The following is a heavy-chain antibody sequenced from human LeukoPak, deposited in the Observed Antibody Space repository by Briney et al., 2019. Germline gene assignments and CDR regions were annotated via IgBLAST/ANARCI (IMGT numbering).Heavy chain of an antibody. J-gene: IGHJ4*02. V-gene: IGHV4-31*03. D-gene: IGHD3-3*01. Sequence: SETLSLTCTVSGGSISSGGYYWSWIRQHPGKGLECIGYMYYSGSTNYNPSLKSRVTISVDTSKNQFSLKLSSVTAADTAVYYCARGRPIYYDFWSGYPPYYFDYWGQGTLVTVSS. CDR2: MYYSGST. CDR1: GGSISSGGYY. CDR3: ARGRPIYYDFWSGYPPYYFDY.